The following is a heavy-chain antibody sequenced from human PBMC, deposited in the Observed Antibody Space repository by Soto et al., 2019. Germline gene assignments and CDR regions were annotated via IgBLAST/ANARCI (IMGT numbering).Heavy chain of an antibody. V-gene: IGHV3-30-3*01. J-gene: IGHJ6*02. CDR3: ARSSRGGGRYYYYGMDV. D-gene: IGHD1-26*01. CDR2: ISYDGSNK. CDR1: GFTFSSYA. Sequence: PGGSLRLSCAASGFTFSSYAMHWVHQAPGKGLEWVAVISYDGSNKYYADSVKGRFTISRDNSKNTLYLQMNSLRAEDTAVYYCARSSRGGGRYYYYGMDVWGQGTTVTVSS.